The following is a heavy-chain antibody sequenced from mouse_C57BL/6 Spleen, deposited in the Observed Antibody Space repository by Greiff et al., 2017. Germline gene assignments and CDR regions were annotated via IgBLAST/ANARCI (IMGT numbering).Heavy chain of an antibody. CDR3: ARVDYYGRDYAMDY. D-gene: IGHD1-1*01. J-gene: IGHJ4*01. CDR1: GYSITSGYY. Sequence: EVKLQESGPGLVKPSQSLSLTCSVTGYSITSGYYWNWIRQFPGNKLEWMGYISYDGSNNYNPSLKNRISITRDTSKNQFFLKLNSVTTEDTATYYCARVDYYGRDYAMDYWGQGTSVTVSS. V-gene: IGHV3-6*01. CDR2: ISYDGSN.